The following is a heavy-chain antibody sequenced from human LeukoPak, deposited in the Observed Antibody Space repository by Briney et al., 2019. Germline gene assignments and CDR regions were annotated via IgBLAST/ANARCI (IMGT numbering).Heavy chain of an antibody. V-gene: IGHV6-1*01. D-gene: IGHD2-2*01. CDR2: TYYRSTWYN. Sequence: HSQTLSLTCAISGDSVSSNSVTWNWIRQSPSRGLEWLGRTYYRSTWYNDYAVSVRGRITVNPDTSKHQFSLHLNSVTPEDTAVYYCARRLTQYDCFDPWGQGILVTVSS. J-gene: IGHJ5*02. CDR3: ARRLTQYDCFDP. CDR1: GDSVSSNSVT.